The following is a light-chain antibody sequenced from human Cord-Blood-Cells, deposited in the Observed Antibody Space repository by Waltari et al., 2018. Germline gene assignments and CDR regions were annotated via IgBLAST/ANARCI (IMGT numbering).Light chain of an antibody. Sequence: VTWLTQPPSSRSPPPGDSVTLSCRVSQGISSYLAWYQQKPGKAPELLIYASSTLQSGVPSSFSGSGAGTEFTLTIGCLQSEVFATYYCHQQYSFPYTVGQGTKLEI. V-gene: IGKV1D-8*01. CDR1: QGISSY. J-gene: IGKJ2*01. CDR3: HQQYSFPYT. CDR2: ASS.